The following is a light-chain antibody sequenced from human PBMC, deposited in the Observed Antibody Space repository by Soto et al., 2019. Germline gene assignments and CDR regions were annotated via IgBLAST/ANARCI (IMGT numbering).Light chain of an antibody. J-gene: IGLJ1*01. Sequence: QSVLAQPPSASGIPGQRVTISCSGSSSNIGSNTVSWYQQLPGKAPKLMIYDVSKRPSGVPDRFSGSKSGNTASLTISGLQAEDEADYYCCSYAGSYTLGVFGTGTKVTVL. CDR1: SSNIGSNT. CDR2: DVS. CDR3: CSYAGSYTLGV. V-gene: IGLV1-44*01.